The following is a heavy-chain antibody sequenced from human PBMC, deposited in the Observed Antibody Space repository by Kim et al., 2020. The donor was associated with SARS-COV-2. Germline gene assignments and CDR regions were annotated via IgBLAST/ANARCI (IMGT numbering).Heavy chain of an antibody. CDR2: NPNGGGT. J-gene: IGHJ6*02. CDR3: ARSWDV. V-gene: IGHV1-2*02. Sequence: NPNGGGTNYAQKCQGRVTRTRETSISPAYMELSRLRSDDTAVYYCARSWDVWGQGTTVTVSS.